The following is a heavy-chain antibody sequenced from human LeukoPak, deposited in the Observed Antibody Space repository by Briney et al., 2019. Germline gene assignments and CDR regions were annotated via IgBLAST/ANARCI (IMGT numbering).Heavy chain of an antibody. J-gene: IGHJ5*02. V-gene: IGHV4-39*01. D-gene: IGHD3-10*01. Sequence: PSETLSLTCAVSGGSISSSSYYWGWIRQPPGKGLEWIGSIYYSGSTYYNPSLKSRVTISVDTSKNQFSLKLSSVTAADTAVYYCARQGRIWFGLTNWFDPWGQGTLVTVSS. CDR3: ARQGRIWFGLTNWFDP. CDR1: GGSISSSSYY. CDR2: IYYSGST.